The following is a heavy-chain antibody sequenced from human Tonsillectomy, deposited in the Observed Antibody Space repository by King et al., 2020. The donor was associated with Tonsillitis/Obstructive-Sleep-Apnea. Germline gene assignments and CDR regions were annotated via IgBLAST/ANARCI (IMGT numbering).Heavy chain of an antibody. D-gene: IGHD1-14*01. CDR2: INHSGST. CDR1: GGSFSGFY. Sequence: VQLQQWGAGLLKASETLSLTCAVSGGSFSGFYWSWIRQPPGKGLDWIGEINHSGSTNYNPSLKSRVTILVDTSKNQFSLRLNSLTAADTAVYYCARTWAPDHIKHYHLYYMDVWGKGTTVPVS. V-gene: IGHV4-34*01. CDR3: ARTWAPDHIKHYHLYYMDV. J-gene: IGHJ6*03.